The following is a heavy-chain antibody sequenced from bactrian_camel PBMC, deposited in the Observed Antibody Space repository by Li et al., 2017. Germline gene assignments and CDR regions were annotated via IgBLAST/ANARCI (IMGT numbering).Heavy chain of an antibody. CDR3: AAEEFRCCVGGGYCYGIVVDYGY. CDR1: RPRHNNYY. CDR2: IDDYGVK. J-gene: IGHJ4*01. Sequence: DVQLVESGGGSVQAGGSLRLSCVVRRPRHNNYYMAWFRQAQGKGREGVAEIDDYGVKSYADSVKGRFTVSKDNAKNTLYLQMNSLKPEGTAMYYCAAEEFRCCVGGGYCYGIVVDYGYRTQGTQVTVS. D-gene: IGHD2*01. V-gene: IGHV3S10*01.